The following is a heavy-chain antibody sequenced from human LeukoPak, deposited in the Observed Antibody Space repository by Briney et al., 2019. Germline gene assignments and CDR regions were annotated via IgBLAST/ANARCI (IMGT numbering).Heavy chain of an antibody. J-gene: IGHJ5*02. CDR3: AKGNGVSGYSDDWFDP. D-gene: IGHD6-25*01. V-gene: IGHV4-39*07. Sequence: SETLSLTCTVPGGSISSSSYYWGWIRQPPGKGLEWIGSIYYSGRTYYNPSLKSRVTISVDTSKNQFSLKLSSVTAADTAVYYCAKGNGVSGYSDDWFDPWDQGTLVTVSS. CDR2: IYYSGRT. CDR1: GGSISSSSYY.